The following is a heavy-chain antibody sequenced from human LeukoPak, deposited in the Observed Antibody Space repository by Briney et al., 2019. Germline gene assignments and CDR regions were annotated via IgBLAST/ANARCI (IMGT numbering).Heavy chain of an antibody. D-gene: IGHD6-13*01. Sequence: GGSLRLSCAASGFTFSSYGMHWVRQAPGEGLEWVAVISYDGSNKYYADSVKGRFTISRDNSKNTLYLQMNSLRAEDTAVYYCAKDLGSSRPYFDYWGQGTLVTVSS. J-gene: IGHJ4*02. CDR2: ISYDGSNK. CDR1: GFTFSSYG. CDR3: AKDLGSSRPYFDY. V-gene: IGHV3-30*18.